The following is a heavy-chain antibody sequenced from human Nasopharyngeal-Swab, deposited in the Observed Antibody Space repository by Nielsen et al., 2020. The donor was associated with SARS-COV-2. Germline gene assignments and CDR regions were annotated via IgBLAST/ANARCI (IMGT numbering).Heavy chain of an antibody. J-gene: IGHJ4*02. V-gene: IGHV4-59*01. CDR3: ARDRRGGDGFDY. CDR1: GGSISSYY. Sequence: GSLRLSCTVSGGSISSYYWNWIRQPPGKGLEWIGYIYYSGSTNYNPSLKSRVTISVDTSKNQFSLKLSSVTAADTAVYYCARDRRGGDGFDYWGQGTLVTVSS. D-gene: IGHD2-21*02. CDR2: IYYSGST.